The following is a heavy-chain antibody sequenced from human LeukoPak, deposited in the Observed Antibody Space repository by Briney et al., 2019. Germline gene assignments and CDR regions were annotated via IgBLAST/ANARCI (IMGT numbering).Heavy chain of an antibody. Sequence: PSETLSLTCAVYGGSFSGFYWSWIRQSPGKGLEWIGEIKHSGSTYYNPSLKSRVTISVDTSKNQFSLKLSSVTAADTAVYYCARDRGHDYGDYWGQGTLVTVSS. CDR3: ARDRGHDYGDY. J-gene: IGHJ4*02. V-gene: IGHV4-34*01. CDR2: IKHSGST. CDR1: GGSFSGFY.